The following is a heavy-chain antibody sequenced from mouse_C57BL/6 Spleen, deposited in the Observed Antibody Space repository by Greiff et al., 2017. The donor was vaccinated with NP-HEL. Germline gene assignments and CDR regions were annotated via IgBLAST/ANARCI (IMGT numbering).Heavy chain of an antibody. CDR2: IDPSDSYT. J-gene: IGHJ1*03. V-gene: IGHV1-59*01. Sequence: QVQLQQPGAELVRPGTSVKLSCKASGYTFTSYWMHWVKQRPGQGLEWIGVIDPSDSYTNYNQKFKGKATLTVDTSSSTAYMQLSSLTSEDSAVYYGAKSRGDWGRGYSDVWGTGTTVTVSS. CDR1: GYTFTSYW. D-gene: IGHD4-1*01. CDR3: AKSRGDWGRGYSDV.